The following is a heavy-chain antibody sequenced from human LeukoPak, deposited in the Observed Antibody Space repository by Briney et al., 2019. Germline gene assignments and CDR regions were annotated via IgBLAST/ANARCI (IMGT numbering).Heavy chain of an antibody. V-gene: IGHV3-23*01. D-gene: IGHD3-22*01. Sequence: GGSLRLSCAASGFTLSSYAMSWVRQAPGKGLEWVSAISDSGNTYHADSVKGRFTISRDSSKNTLYLQMNSLRAEDTAVYYCAKVHYDSSGYWNYWGQGTLVTVSS. CDR2: ISDSGNT. CDR3: AKVHYDSSGYWNY. J-gene: IGHJ4*02. CDR1: GFTLSSYA.